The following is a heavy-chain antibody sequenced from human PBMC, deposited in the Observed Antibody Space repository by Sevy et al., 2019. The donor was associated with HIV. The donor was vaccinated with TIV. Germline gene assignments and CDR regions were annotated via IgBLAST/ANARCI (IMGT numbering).Heavy chain of an antibody. CDR2: IYHSGNT. V-gene: IGHV4-38-2*01. CDR3: ARTLRGNFETRATAFNI. J-gene: IGHJ3*02. CDR1: GYSISSDDY. Sequence: SETLSLTCAVSGYSISSDDYWVWIRQPPGKGLEWIGNIYHSGNTDYNPSLKSRVTMSLDTSMNQFSLRLTSVTAADTAVYYCARTLRGNFETRATAFNIWGQGTMVTVSS. D-gene: IGHD1-7*01.